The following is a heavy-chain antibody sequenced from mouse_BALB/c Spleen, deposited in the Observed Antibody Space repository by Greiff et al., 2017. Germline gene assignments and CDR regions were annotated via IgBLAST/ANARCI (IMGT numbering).Heavy chain of an antibody. Sequence: QVQLQQSGAELVRPGVSVKISCKGSGYTFTDYAMHWVKQSHAKSLEWIGVISTYYGDASYNQKFKGKAAMTVDKSSSTAYMELARLTSEDSAIYSCARAYYRYDGFAYWGQGTLVTVSA. D-gene: IGHD2-14*01. CDR2: ISTYYGDA. V-gene: IGHV1S137*01. CDR1: GYTFTDYA. J-gene: IGHJ3*01. CDR3: ARAYYRYDGFAY.